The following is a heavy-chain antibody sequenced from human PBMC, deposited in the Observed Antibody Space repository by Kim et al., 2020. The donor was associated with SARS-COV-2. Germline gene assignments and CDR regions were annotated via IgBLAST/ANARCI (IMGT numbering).Heavy chain of an antibody. Sequence: GGSLRLSCEASGFTFSDTYMSWIRRAPGKGLEWISYISGDGSTVHYADSVEGRFSISRDNDNNFVYLQMNSLRGEDTAVYYCASRVGLNFWGQGTLVTVSS. D-gene: IGHD3-10*01. J-gene: IGHJ4*02. CDR1: GFTFSDTY. V-gene: IGHV3-11*01. CDR3: ASRVGLNF. CDR2: ISGDGSTV.